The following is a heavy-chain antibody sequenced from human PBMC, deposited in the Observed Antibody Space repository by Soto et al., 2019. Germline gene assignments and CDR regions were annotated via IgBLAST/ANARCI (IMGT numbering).Heavy chain of an antibody. D-gene: IGHD3-16*01. CDR3: ARDLAVGGDWLDP. CDR2: IWYDGSNK. J-gene: IGHJ5*02. CDR1: GFTFSSYG. V-gene: IGHV3-33*01. Sequence: QVQLVESGGGVVQPGRSLRLSCAASGFTFSSYGMHWVRQAPGKGLEWVAVIWYDGSNKYYADSVKGRFTISRDNSKNAMYLQMNSLRGEETAVCYCARDLAVGGDWLDPWGQGTLVTVSS.